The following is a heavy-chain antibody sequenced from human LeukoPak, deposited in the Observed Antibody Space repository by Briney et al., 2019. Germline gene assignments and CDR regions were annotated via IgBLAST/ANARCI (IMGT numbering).Heavy chain of an antibody. CDR3: ARDRADSSSSSPGY. J-gene: IGHJ4*02. Sequence: GGSLRLSCAASGLTFSNAWMSWVRQAPGKGLEWVGRIKSKTDGGIIDYAAPVQGRFTISRDDSKNTLYLQMISLRAEDTAVYYCARDRADSSSSSPGYWGQGTLVTVSS. V-gene: IGHV3-15*01. D-gene: IGHD6-6*01. CDR1: GLTFSNAW. CDR2: IKSKTDGGII.